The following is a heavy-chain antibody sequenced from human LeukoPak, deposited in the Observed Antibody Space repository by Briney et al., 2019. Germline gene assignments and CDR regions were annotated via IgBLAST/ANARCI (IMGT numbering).Heavy chain of an antibody. D-gene: IGHD3-22*01. V-gene: IGHV4-59*08. CDR2: IYFTGST. CDR1: GGSISSYY. Sequence: PSETLSLTCTVSGGSISSYYWSWIRQPPGKGLEWLGYIYFTGSTKYDPSLRSRINISVDTSKNQFSLRLSSVTAADTATYFCARGCSSATCPLDLWGQGTLVTVSS. J-gene: IGHJ5*02. CDR3: ARGCSSATCPLDL.